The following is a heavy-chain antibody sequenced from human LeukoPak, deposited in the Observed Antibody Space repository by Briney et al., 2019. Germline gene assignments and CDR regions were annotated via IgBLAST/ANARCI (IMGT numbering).Heavy chain of an antibody. D-gene: IGHD3-3*01. J-gene: IGHJ4*02. V-gene: IGHV3-7*05. CDR1: GFSFSEYW. CDR2: IKQDGSEK. CDR3: VRDNWSAYFDH. Sequence: GGSLRLSCVASGFSFSEYWMSWVRQAPGKGLEWLANIKQDGSEKNHVDSVKGRFTISRDNARNTVFLQMNSLRAEDTAVYYCVRDNWSAYFDHWGQGNLVTVSS.